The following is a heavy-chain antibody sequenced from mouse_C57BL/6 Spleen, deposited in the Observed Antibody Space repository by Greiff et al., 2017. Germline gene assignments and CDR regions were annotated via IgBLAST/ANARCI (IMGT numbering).Heavy chain of an antibody. CDR3: ARWPKFITTVVAYYFDC. CDR1: GYTFTSYW. D-gene: IGHD1-1*01. V-gene: IGHV1-59*01. J-gene: IGHJ2*01. CDR2: IDPSDSYT. Sequence: QVQLQQPGAELVRPGTSVKLSCKASGYTFTSYWMHWVKQRPGQGLEWIGVIDPSDSYTNYNQKFKGKATLTVDTSSSTAYMQLSSLTSEDSAVYYCARWPKFITTVVAYYFDCWGQGTTLTVSS.